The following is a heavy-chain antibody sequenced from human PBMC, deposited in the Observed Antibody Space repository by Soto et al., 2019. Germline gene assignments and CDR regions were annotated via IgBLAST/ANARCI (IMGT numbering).Heavy chain of an antibody. CDR2: IIPIFGTA. V-gene: IGHV1-69*01. D-gene: IGHD3-22*01. J-gene: IGHJ6*02. CDR1: GGTFSSYA. Sequence: QVQLVQSGAEVKKPGSSVKVSCKASGGTFSSYAISWVRQAPGQGLEWMGGIIPIFGTANYAQKFQGRVTITADESTSTAYMELSSLRSEDTAVYYWAKYYYDSSGYYSDDYYGMDVWGQGTTVTVSS. CDR3: AKYYYDSSGYYSDDYYGMDV.